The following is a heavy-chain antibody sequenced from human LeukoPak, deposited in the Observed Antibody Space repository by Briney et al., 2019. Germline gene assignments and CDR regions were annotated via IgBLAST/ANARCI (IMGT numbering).Heavy chain of an antibody. CDR2: IYYSGST. D-gene: IGHD6-6*01. J-gene: IGHJ4*02. V-gene: IGHV4-30-4*01. CDR1: GGSISSGDYY. CDR3: ASHSSPARPNFDD. Sequence: SETLSLTCTVSGGSISSGDYYWSWIRQPPGKGLEWIGYIYYSGSTYYNPSLKSRVTISVDTSKNQFSLKLSSLTAADTAVYYCASHSSPARPNFDDWGQGTLVIVSS.